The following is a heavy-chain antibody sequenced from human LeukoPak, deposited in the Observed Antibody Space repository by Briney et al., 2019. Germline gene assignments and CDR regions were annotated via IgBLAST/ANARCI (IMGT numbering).Heavy chain of an antibody. V-gene: IGHV3-48*03. CDR2: ISSSGSDI. CDR1: GFTFSNYE. CDR3: ATSLSGWGTYHYMDV. J-gene: IGHJ6*03. D-gene: IGHD6-19*01. Sequence: GSLRLSCAASGFTFSNYEMHWVRQAPGKGLEWVSYISSSGSDIYYADSVRGRFTLSRDSAKNSLFLQMNILRVEDTAVYYCATSLSGWGTYHYMDVWGKGTTVTISS.